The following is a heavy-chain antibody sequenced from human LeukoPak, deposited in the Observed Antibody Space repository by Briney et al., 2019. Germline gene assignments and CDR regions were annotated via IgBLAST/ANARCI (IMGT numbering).Heavy chain of an antibody. CDR3: ARAHHSYGDSDY. V-gene: IGHV3-30-3*01. CDR2: ISYDENNK. CDR1: GFTFSSYA. Sequence: GRSLRLSCAASGFTFSSYAMHWVRQAPGKGLEWVAIISYDENNKYYAESVKGRFTISRDNSKNTLYLQMNSLRAEDTAVYYCARAHHSYGDSDYWGQGTLVTVSS. D-gene: IGHD4-17*01. J-gene: IGHJ4*02.